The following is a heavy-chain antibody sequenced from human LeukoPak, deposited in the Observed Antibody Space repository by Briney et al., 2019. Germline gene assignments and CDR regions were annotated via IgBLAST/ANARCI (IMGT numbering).Heavy chain of an antibody. Sequence: PSETLSLTCAVSGGSIRSGGYSWSWIRQPPGKGLEWIGYIYHSGSTYYNPSLKSRVTISVDRSKNQFSLKLSSVTAADTAVYYCARSIRGYSYRPDAFDIWGQGTMVTVSS. CDR3: ARSIRGYSYRPDAFDI. J-gene: IGHJ3*02. CDR1: GGSIRSGGYS. V-gene: IGHV4-30-2*01. D-gene: IGHD5-18*01. CDR2: IYHSGST.